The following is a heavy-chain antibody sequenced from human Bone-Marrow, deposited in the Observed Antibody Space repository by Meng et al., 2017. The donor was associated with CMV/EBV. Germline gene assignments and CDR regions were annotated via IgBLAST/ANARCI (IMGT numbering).Heavy chain of an antibody. V-gene: IGHV3-30*04. CDR1: GFTFSSYA. CDR3: ARNGVRGVWGYYFDY. D-gene: IGHD3-10*01. J-gene: IGHJ4*02. CDR2: ISYDGSNK. Sequence: GGSLRLSCAASGFTFSSYAMHWVRQSPGKGLEWVAVISYDGSNKYYADSVKGRFTISRDNSKNTLYLQMNRLRAEDTAVYYCARNGVRGVWGYYFDYWGQGPLDTVSS.